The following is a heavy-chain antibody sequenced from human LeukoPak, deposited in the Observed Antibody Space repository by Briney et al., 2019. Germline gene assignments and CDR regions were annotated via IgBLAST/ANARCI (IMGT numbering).Heavy chain of an antibody. CDR2: IYYSGST. CDR1: GGSISSSSYY. CDR3: ARALSYYQLSWNY. V-gene: IGHV4-39*07. Sequence: SETLSLTCTVSGGSISSSSYYWGWIRQPPGKGLEWIGSIYYSGSTYYNPSLKSRVTISVDTSKNQFSLKLSSVTAADTAVYYCARALSYYQLSWNYWGQGTLVTVSS. D-gene: IGHD2-2*01. J-gene: IGHJ4*02.